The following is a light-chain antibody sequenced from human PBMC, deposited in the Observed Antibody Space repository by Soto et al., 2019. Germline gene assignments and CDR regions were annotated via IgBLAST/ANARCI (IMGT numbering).Light chain of an antibody. J-gene: IGLJ2*01. Sequence: QSVLTQPPSASGTPGQRVTISWSGSSSNNGSNTVNWYQQLPGTAPKLLIYSNNQRPSGVLDRFSGSKSGTSASLAISGLQSEDEADYYCAAWDDSLKGVVFGGGTKLTVL. V-gene: IGLV1-44*01. CDR1: SSNNGSNT. CDR2: SNN. CDR3: AAWDDSLKGVV.